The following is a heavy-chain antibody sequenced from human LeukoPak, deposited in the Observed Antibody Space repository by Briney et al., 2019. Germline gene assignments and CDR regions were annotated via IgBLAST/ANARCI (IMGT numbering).Heavy chain of an antibody. CDR3: TRAYCGANFLDY. D-gene: IGHD2-8*02. Sequence: GGSLRLSCTASGFTFGDYAMSWVRQAPGKGLEWVGFIRSKAYGGTTEYAASVKGRFTISRDDSKSIAYLQMNSLKTDDTAVYYCTRAYCGANFLDYWGQGTLVTVSS. V-gene: IGHV3-49*04. CDR1: GFTFGDYA. CDR2: IRSKAYGGTT. J-gene: IGHJ4*02.